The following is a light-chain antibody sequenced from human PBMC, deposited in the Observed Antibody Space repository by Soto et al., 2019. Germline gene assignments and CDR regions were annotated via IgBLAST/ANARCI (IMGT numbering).Light chain of an antibody. CDR1: QGISSY. V-gene: IGKV1-9*01. J-gene: IGKJ1*01. CDR3: QQLNSYPLT. CDR2: AAS. Sequence: DIQLTQSPSFLSASVGDRVTITCRASQGISSYLAWYQQKPGKAPKLLIYAASTLQRGVPSRFSGSGSGTEFPLTISSLQPEDFATYYCQQLNSYPLTFGQGTKVEIK.